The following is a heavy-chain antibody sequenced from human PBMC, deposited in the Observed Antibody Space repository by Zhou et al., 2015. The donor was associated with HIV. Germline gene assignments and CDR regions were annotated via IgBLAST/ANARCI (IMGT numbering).Heavy chain of an antibody. CDR1: GFTFGDYG. CDR3: ARDEPEAVGWYFDI. D-gene: IGHD6-19*01. CDR2: ISWDSGVT. Sequence: EVELVESGGGLVQPGRSLRLSCAASGFTFGDYGMHWVRQRPGKGLEWVSAISWDSGVTAYADSVKGRFIISRDNVKNSVYLQMNSLRAEDTAVYFCARDEPEAVGWYFDIWGRGTLVTVSS. J-gene: IGHJ2*01. V-gene: IGHV3-9*01.